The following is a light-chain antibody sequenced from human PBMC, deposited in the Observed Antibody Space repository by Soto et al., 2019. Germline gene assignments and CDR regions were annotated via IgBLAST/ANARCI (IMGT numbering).Light chain of an antibody. V-gene: IGKV4-1*01. Sequence: DIVMTQSPGSLTVSLGERATINCKSSQSVLYSSNNKNYLAGYQQKPGQPPKLLIYWASTRESGVPDRFSGSGSGTYYTLTISSLQAEDVAVYYCQQYYSAPQLTFVGGTKVEIK. J-gene: IGKJ4*01. CDR3: QQYYSAPQLT. CDR2: WAS. CDR1: QSVLYSSNNKNY.